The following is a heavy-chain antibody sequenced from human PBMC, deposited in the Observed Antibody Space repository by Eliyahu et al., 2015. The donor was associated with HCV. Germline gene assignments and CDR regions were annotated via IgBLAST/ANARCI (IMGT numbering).Heavy chain of an antibody. D-gene: IGHD6-13*01. CDR2: ISYDGSNK. V-gene: IGHV3-30*18. J-gene: IGHJ4*02. CDR3: AKGRSRGQQLFIFDY. Sequence: QVQLVESGGGVVQPGRSLRLSCAASGFTFSSYGMHWVRQAPGKGLEWVAVISYDGSNKYYADSVKGRFTISRDNSKNTLYLQMNSLRAEDTAVYYCAKGRSRGQQLFIFDYWGQGTLVTVXS. CDR1: GFTFSSYG.